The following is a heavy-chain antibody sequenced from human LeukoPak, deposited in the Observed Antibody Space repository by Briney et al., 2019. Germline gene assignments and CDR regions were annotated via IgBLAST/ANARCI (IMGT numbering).Heavy chain of an antibody. Sequence: SETLSLTCTVSGGSISSYYWSWIRQPPGKGLEWIGYVYYSGSTNYNPSLKSRVTISVDTSKNQFSLKLSSVTAADTAVYYCARGTRHSGYSIGDNWFDPWGQGTLVTVSS. J-gene: IGHJ5*02. CDR3: ARGTRHSGYSIGDNWFDP. CDR1: GGSISSYY. V-gene: IGHV4-59*01. D-gene: IGHD5-12*01. CDR2: VYYSGST.